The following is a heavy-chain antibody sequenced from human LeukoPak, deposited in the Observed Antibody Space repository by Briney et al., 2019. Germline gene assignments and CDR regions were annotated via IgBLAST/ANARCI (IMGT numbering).Heavy chain of an antibody. CDR2: ISSSGSTI. D-gene: IGHD5-12*01. CDR3: AKGGYPAEQPPTGYMDV. J-gene: IGHJ6*03. CDR1: GFTLSNYE. Sequence: GGSLRLSCAASGFTLSNYEMNWVRQAPGKGLEWVSYISSSGSTIYYADSVKGRFTISRDNSKNTLYLQMNSLRAEDTAVYYCAKGGYPAEQPPTGYMDVWGKGTTVTISS. V-gene: IGHV3-48*03.